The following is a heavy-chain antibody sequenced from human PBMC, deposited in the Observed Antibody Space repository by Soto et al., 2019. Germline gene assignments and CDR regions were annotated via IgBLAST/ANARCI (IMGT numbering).Heavy chain of an antibody. Sequence: PSETLSLTCTVSGGSISSYYWSWIRQPPGKGLEWIGYIYYSGSTNYNPSLKSRVTISVDTSKNQFSLKLSSVTAADTAVYYCARETLGYSGYDSPNAFDIWGQGTMVTVSS. CDR1: GGSISSYY. V-gene: IGHV4-59*01. CDR3: ARETLGYSGYDSPNAFDI. D-gene: IGHD5-12*01. J-gene: IGHJ3*02. CDR2: IYYSGST.